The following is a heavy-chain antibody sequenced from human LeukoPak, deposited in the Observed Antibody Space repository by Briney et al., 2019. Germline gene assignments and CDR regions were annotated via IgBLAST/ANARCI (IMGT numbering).Heavy chain of an antibody. CDR1: GGSISSGDYY. J-gene: IGHJ4*02. Sequence: KPSQTLSLTCTVSGGSISSGDYYWSWIRQPPGKGLEWIGYIYYSGSTYYNPSLKSRVTISVDTSKNQFSLKLSSVTAADTAVYYCAREDNWNSKFFDYWGQGTLVTVSS. V-gene: IGHV4-30-4*08. D-gene: IGHD1-7*01. CDR3: AREDNWNSKFFDY. CDR2: IYYSGST.